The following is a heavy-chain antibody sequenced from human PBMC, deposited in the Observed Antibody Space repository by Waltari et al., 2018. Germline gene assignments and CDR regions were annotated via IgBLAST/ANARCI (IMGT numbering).Heavy chain of an antibody. V-gene: IGHV3-23*03. CDR1: GFTFSSYA. CDR2: IYSGGSST. CDR3: AKELLEPIGDYYYYYMDV. Sequence: EVQLLESGGGLVQPGGSLRLSCAASGFTFSSYAMSWVRQAPGKGLEWVSVIYSGGSSTYYADSVKGRFTISRDNSKNTLYLQMNSLRAEDTAVYYCAKELLEPIGDYYYYYMDVWGKGTTVTVSS. J-gene: IGHJ6*03. D-gene: IGHD3-3*01.